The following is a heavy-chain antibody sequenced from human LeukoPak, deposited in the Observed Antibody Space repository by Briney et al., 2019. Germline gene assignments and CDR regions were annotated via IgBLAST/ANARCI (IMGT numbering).Heavy chain of an antibody. Sequence: ASVKVSCKASGYTFTNYDINWVRQASGQGLEWMGWMNPNSGNTGYAQNFQGRVTLTTNTSISTAYMELSSLISEDTAVYYCARGLYSSGLGYYWGQGTLVTVSS. V-gene: IGHV1-8*01. J-gene: IGHJ4*02. D-gene: IGHD6-19*01. CDR3: ARGLYSSGLGYY. CDR1: GYTFTNYD. CDR2: MNPNSGNT.